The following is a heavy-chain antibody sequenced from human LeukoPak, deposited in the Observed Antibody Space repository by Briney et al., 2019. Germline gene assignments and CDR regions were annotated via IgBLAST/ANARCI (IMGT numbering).Heavy chain of an antibody. D-gene: IGHD3-22*01. J-gene: IGHJ4*02. CDR3: AKEPDYYDSSGYQDY. CDR2: INSGGDRA. V-gene: IGHV3-23*01. CDR1: GFTFRSYA. Sequence: GGSLRLSCAAAGFTFRSYAVTWVRQTPGKGLEWVTAINSGGDRAYYADSVKGRFTISRDNSKNTLYLRMNSLRAEDTAVYYCAKEPDYYDSSGYQDYWGQGTLVTVSS.